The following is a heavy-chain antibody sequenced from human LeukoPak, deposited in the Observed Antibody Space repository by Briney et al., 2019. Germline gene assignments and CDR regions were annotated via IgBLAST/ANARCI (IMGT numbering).Heavy chain of an antibody. CDR3: ATKQWLAPPPDS. CDR2: INTDGTVT. J-gene: IGHJ4*02. D-gene: IGHD6-19*01. V-gene: IGHV3-74*01. Sequence: TGGSLRLSCAASGFTFSKYWMLWVRQAPGKGLDSVSRINTDGTVTTHADSVKGRFTVSRDNADNTMFLQMNSVRDEDTAVYYCATKQWLAPPPDSWGQGTPVTVSS. CDR1: GFTFSKYW.